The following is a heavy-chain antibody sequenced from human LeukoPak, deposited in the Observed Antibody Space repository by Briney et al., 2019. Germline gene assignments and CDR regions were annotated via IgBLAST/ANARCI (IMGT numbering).Heavy chain of an antibody. V-gene: IGHV1-18*01. D-gene: IGHD2-2*01. Sequence: GASVKVSCKASGYTFTSYGISWVRQAPGQGLEWMGWISAYNGNTNYAQKLQGRVTMTTDTSTSTAYMELRSLRSDDTAVYYCARAYSANTVVVPAAMSYYYYYYMDVWGKGTTVTASS. CDR2: ISAYNGNT. CDR1: GYTFTSYG. CDR3: ARAYSANTVVVPAAMSYYYYYYMDV. J-gene: IGHJ6*03.